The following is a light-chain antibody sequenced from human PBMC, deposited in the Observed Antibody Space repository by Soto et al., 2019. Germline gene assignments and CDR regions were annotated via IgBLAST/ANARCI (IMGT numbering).Light chain of an antibody. CDR2: DTS. V-gene: IGKV3-15*01. CDR3: QHYANWPLT. CDR1: QGIVSK. J-gene: IGKJ4*01. Sequence: EIVMTQSPATLSVSPGEGANLSCRASQGIVSKLAWYQQKPGQTPRLLIYDTSIRATGVQARFRGSASWTEFTLTITSLQSEDFAVYYCQHYANWPLTFGGGTRVESK.